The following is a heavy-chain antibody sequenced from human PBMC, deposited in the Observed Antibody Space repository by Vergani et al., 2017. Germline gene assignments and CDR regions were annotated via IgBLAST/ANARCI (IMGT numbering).Heavy chain of an antibody. CDR3: VKDNDYDADGPFDL. CDR1: GFTFDAYA. D-gene: IGHD3-16*01. Sequence: EVQLVESGGGLVQPGRSLRLSCAASGFTFDAYAMHWVRQVSGRGLEWVSGIDRNYGVKNGNFFEGRLSISRDNAKKAVFLQMNNLRHEDTALYFCVKDNDYDADGPFDLWGRGTLVTVSS. V-gene: IGHV3-9*01. J-gene: IGHJ2*01. CDR2: IDRNYGVK.